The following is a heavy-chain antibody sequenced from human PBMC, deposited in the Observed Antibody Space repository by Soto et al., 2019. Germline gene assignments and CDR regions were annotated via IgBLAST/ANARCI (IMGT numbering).Heavy chain of an antibody. Sequence: GGSMRLSCAASGVNFGFFGMHWVRQAPGKGLEWVAFISGDGINTQYADSVRGRFTLSRDYSRKTMYLQMDSLRDEDKALYYCARGNLSFDFDSWGLGTLVTVSS. J-gene: IGHJ4*02. D-gene: IGHD1-26*01. CDR2: ISGDGINT. CDR3: ARGNLSFDFDS. V-gene: IGHV3-30*03. CDR1: GVNFGFFG.